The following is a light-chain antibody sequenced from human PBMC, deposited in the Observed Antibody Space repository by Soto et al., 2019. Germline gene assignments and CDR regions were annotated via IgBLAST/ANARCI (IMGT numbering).Light chain of an antibody. CDR3: QQFGNSPPWT. J-gene: IGKJ1*01. Sequence: EIVLTQSPGTLSLSPGERATLSCRASQSVTSSYLAWYQHKRGQAPRLLIYGASNRATGIPDRFSGSGSGTDFTLTISRLEPEAFAVYYCQQFGNSPPWTFGQGTKVEIK. CDR2: GAS. CDR1: QSVTSSY. V-gene: IGKV3-20*01.